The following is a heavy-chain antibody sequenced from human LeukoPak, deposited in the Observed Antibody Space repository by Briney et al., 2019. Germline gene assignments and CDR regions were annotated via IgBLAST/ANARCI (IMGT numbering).Heavy chain of an antibody. CDR2: LSAYNGNT. Sequence: ASVKVSCKASGYTFTSYGISWVRQAPGQGLEWMGWLSAYNGNTNYAQKLQGRVTMTTDTSTSTAYMELRSLRSDDTAVYYCARVDPNYYDSSGYWWGAFDIWGQGTMVTVSS. CDR1: GYTFTSYG. V-gene: IGHV1-18*01. CDR3: ARVDPNYYDSSGYWWGAFDI. J-gene: IGHJ3*02. D-gene: IGHD3-22*01.